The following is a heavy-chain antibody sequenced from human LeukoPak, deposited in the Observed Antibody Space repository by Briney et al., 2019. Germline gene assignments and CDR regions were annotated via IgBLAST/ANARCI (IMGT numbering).Heavy chain of an antibody. D-gene: IGHD6-6*01. CDR2: IKQDGSEK. CDR1: GFAVSSNY. CDR3: AREIRGYSSSSMDN. V-gene: IGHV3-7*01. Sequence: LGGSLRLSCAASGFAVSSNYMSWVRQAPGKGLEWVANIKQDGSEKYYVDSVKGRFTISRDNAKNSLYLQMNNLRAEDTAVYYCAREIRGYSSSSMDNWGQGTLVTVSS. J-gene: IGHJ4*02.